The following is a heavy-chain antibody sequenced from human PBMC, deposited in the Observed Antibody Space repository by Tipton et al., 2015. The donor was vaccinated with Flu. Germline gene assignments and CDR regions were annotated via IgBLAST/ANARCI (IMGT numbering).Heavy chain of an antibody. CDR2: ISGSGGST. V-gene: IGHV3-23*01. D-gene: IGHD5-24*01. Sequence: SLRLSCAASGFTFSSYAMSWVRQAPGKGLEWVSAISGSGGSTYYADSVKGRFTISRDNSKNTLYLQMNSLRAEDTAVYYCAKESLLRDGYNSEDDYYYGMDVWGQGTTVTVSS. CDR3: AKESLLRDGYNSEDDYYYGMDV. J-gene: IGHJ6*02. CDR1: GFTFSSYA.